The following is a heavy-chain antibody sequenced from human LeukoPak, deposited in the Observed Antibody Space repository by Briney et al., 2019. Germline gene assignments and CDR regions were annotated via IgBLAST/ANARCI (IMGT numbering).Heavy chain of an antibody. CDR3: ARDLRSITGTTRNYYYYMDV. V-gene: IGHV1-2*02. Sequence: GASVKVSCEASGYTFINYDINWVRQATGQGLEWMGWINPNSGGTNYAQKFQGRVTMTRDTSISTAYMELSRLRSDDTAVYYCARDLRSITGTTRNYYYYMDVWGKGTTVTVSS. D-gene: IGHD1-7*01. CDR1: GYTFINYD. CDR2: INPNSGGT. J-gene: IGHJ6*03.